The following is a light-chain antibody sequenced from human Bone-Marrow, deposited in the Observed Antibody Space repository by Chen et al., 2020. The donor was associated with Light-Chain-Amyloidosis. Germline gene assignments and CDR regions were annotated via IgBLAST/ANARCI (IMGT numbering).Light chain of an antibody. J-gene: IGLJ2*01. CDR3: QSADSSGTYEVI. CDR1: DLPTQY. CDR2: RDT. V-gene: IGLV3-25*03. Sequence: SYELTHPPSVSVSPGQPARITCSGDDLPTQYAYWYQQKPGQAPVLVIHRDTERHSGISERFSGSSSGTTATLTISGVQAEDEADDHCQSADSSGTYEVIFGGGTKLTVL.